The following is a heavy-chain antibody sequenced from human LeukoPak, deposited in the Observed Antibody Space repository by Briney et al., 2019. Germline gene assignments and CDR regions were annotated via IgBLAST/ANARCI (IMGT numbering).Heavy chain of an antibody. V-gene: IGHV4-34*01. Sequence: SETLSLTCAVYGGSFSGYYWSWIRQPPGKGLEWIGEIKHSGSTNYNPFLKSRVTISVDTSKNQFSLKLSSVTAADTAVYYCARGTKYRDWYQLLFYWYFDLWGRGTLVTVSS. CDR2: IKHSGST. D-gene: IGHD2-2*01. J-gene: IGHJ2*01. CDR1: GGSFSGYY. CDR3: ARGTKYRDWYQLLFYWYFDL.